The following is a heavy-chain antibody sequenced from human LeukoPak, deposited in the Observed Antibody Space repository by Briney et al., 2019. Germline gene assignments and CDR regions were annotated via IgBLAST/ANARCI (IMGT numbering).Heavy chain of an antibody. Sequence: PGGSLRLSCAASGFTFSSYSMNLVRLAPGKGLEWVSYISSSSSTIYYADSVKGRFTISRDNAKNSLYLQMNSLGDEDTAVYYCARTGYSSGWSYFDYWGQGTLVTVSS. J-gene: IGHJ4*02. D-gene: IGHD6-19*01. CDR1: GFTFSSYS. CDR2: ISSSSSTI. V-gene: IGHV3-48*02. CDR3: ARTGYSSGWSYFDY.